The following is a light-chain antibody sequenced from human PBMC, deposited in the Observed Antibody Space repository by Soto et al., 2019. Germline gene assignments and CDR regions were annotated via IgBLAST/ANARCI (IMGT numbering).Light chain of an antibody. CDR1: QTISSW. J-gene: IGKJ1*01. CDR3: QEYNSYWT. V-gene: IGKV1-5*01. CDR2: GAS. Sequence: DIQMTQSPSTLSGSVGDRVTITCRASQTISSWLAWYQQKPGKAPKVLIYGASNLQSGVPPRFSGSGSGTDFTLAISSLQPEDFGTYYCQEYNSYWTFGQGTKVDIK.